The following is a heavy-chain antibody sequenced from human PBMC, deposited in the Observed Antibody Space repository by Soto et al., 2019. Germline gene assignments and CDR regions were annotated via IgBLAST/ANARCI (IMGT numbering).Heavy chain of an antibody. J-gene: IGHJ2*01. D-gene: IGHD2-15*01. CDR2: INHSGST. V-gene: IGHV4-34*01. Sequence: SETLSLTCAVYGGSFSGYYWSWIRQPPGKGLEWIGEINHSGSTNYNPSLKSRVTISVDTSKNQFSLKLSSVTAADTAVYYCARVVVAATPHWYFDLWGRGTLVTVSS. CDR3: ARVVVAATPHWYFDL. CDR1: GGSFSGYY.